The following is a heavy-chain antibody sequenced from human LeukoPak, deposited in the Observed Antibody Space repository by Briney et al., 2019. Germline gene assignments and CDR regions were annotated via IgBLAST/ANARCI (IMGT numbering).Heavy chain of an antibody. CDR2: IYYSGST. Sequence: KPSETLSLTCTVSGGSISSSHYYWGWIRQPPGKGLEWIGSIYYSGSTYYNPSLKSRVTISVDTSKNQFSLKLSSVTAADTAVYYCARDARLLGGAFDIWGQGTMVTVSS. D-gene: IGHD3-16*01. CDR3: ARDARLLGGAFDI. V-gene: IGHV4-39*07. CDR1: GGSISSSHYY. J-gene: IGHJ3*02.